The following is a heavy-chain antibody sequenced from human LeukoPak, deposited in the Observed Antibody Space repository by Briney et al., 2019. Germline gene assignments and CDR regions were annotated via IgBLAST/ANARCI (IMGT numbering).Heavy chain of an antibody. Sequence: ASVKVSCKVSGYTLTELSMHWVRQAPGKGLEWMGGFDPEDGETIYAQKFQGRVTMTRDMSTSTVYMELSSLRSEDTAVYYCARDPTIIVGATGDAFDIWGQGTMVTVSS. CDR2: FDPEDGET. CDR1: GYTLTELS. D-gene: IGHD1-26*01. V-gene: IGHV1-24*01. J-gene: IGHJ3*02. CDR3: ARDPTIIVGATGDAFDI.